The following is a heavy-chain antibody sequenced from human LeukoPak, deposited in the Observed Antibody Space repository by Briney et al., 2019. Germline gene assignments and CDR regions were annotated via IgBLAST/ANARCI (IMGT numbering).Heavy chain of an antibody. CDR2: VYYTGST. J-gene: IGHJ4*02. V-gene: IGHV4-61*01. D-gene: IGHD1-1*01. CDR3: ARDQDGTTYLDY. CDR1: GGSVSSDSYY. Sequence: PSETLSPTCTVSGGSVSSDSYYWSWIRQPPGKGLEWIGYVYYTGSTKDNPSLKSRVTISVDTSKNQFSLKLSSVTAADTAVYYCARDQDGTTYLDYWGQGTLVTVSS.